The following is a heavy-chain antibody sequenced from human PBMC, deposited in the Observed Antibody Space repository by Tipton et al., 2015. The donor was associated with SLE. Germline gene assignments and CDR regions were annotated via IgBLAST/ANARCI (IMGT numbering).Heavy chain of an antibody. V-gene: IGHV4-34*01. D-gene: IGHD6-13*01. CDR3: ARRLGSWSIDY. CDR2: INHSGST. CDR1: GGSFSGYY. Sequence: TLSLTCAVYGGSFSGYYWSWIRQPPGKGLEWIGEINHSGSTNYNPSLKSRVTISVDTSKNQSSLKLSPVTAADTAVYYCARRLGSWSIDYWGQGTLVTVSS. J-gene: IGHJ4*02.